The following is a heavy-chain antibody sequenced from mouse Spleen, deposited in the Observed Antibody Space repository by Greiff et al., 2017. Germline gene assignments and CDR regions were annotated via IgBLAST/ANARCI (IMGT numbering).Heavy chain of an antibody. CDR1: GYTFTDYE. CDR2: IDPETGGT. Sequence: LVESGAELVRPGASVTLSCKASGYTFTDYEMHWVKQTPVHGLEWIGAIDPETGGTAYNQKFKGKAILTADKSSSTAYMELRSLTSEDSAVYYCTRDGGVWLLRRGAYWGQGTLVTVSA. D-gene: IGHD2-10*02. CDR3: TRDGGVWLLRRGAY. J-gene: IGHJ3*01. V-gene: IGHV1-15*01.